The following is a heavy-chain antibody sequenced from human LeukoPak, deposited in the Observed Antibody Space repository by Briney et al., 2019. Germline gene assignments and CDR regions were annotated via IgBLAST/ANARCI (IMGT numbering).Heavy chain of an antibody. CDR3: ARVNYYDSSGYYQNYFDY. J-gene: IGHJ4*02. CDR2: IRQDGSEM. D-gene: IGHD3-22*01. Sequence: GGSLRLSCAASAFTFSSYWMSWVRQAPGKGLEWVAKIRQDGSEMYYADSVKGRFTISRDNAQNSLYLQMNSLRAEDTAVYYCARVNYYDSSGYYQNYFDYWGQGTLVTVSS. V-gene: IGHV3-7*01. CDR1: AFTFSSYW.